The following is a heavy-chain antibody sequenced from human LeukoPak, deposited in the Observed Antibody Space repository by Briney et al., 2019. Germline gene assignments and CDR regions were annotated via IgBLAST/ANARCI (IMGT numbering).Heavy chain of an antibody. CDR2: VFYTGRT. V-gene: IGHV4-59*01. Sequence: PSETLSLTCTVSGDSMNEYYWSWVRQPPGKGLELIGYVFYTGRTNYRPSLKNRVTISLDTSKNQFSLRLSSVTAADTAVYYCARDLGPFDYWGQGTLVTVSS. CDR1: GDSMNEYY. CDR3: ARDLGPFDY. J-gene: IGHJ4*02. D-gene: IGHD7-27*01.